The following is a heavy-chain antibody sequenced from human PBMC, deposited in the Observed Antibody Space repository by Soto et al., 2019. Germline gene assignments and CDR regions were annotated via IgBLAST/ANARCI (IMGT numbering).Heavy chain of an antibody. Sequence: SVKVSCKASGGTFSSYAISWVRQAPGQGLEWMGGIIPIFGTANYAQKFQGRVTITADESTSTAYMELSSLRSEDTAVYYCAGWPYYYDSSGYQYYFDYWGQGTLVTVSS. J-gene: IGHJ4*02. CDR2: IIPIFGTA. D-gene: IGHD3-22*01. CDR3: AGWPYYYDSSGYQYYFDY. CDR1: GGTFSSYA. V-gene: IGHV1-69*13.